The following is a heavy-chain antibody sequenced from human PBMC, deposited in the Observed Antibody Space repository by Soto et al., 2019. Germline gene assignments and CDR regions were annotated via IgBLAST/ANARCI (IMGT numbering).Heavy chain of an antibody. CDR3: AKVGIRFLQWLIDY. J-gene: IGHJ4*02. CDR2: MNANNGNT. Sequence: AAVKVSCKASGYTFSSYDINWVRQATGQGLEWMGWMNANNGNTNYVQKLQDRVTMTTDTSTSTAYMELRSLRSDDTAVYYCAKVGIRFLQWLIDYWGQGTLVTVSS. CDR1: GYTFSSYD. V-gene: IGHV1-18*01. D-gene: IGHD3-3*01.